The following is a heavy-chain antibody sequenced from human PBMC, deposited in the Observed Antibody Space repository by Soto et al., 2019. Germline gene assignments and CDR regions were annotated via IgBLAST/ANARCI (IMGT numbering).Heavy chain of an antibody. Sequence: QVQLVQSGAEVKKPGSSVKVSCKASGGTFRSYAISWVRQAPGQGLEWMGGIIPIFGTANYAQKFQGRVTITADEATSTAYIELSSLRSEETAVYYCAATGITGTSGYYFDYWGQGTLVTVSS. D-gene: IGHD1-20*01. J-gene: IGHJ4*02. CDR2: IIPIFGTA. CDR3: AATGITGTSGYYFDY. CDR1: GGTFRSYA. V-gene: IGHV1-69*01.